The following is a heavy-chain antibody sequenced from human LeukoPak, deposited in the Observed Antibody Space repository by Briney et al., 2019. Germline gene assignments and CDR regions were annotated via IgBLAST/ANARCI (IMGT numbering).Heavy chain of an antibody. CDR2: ISFDGGNK. CDR1: GFTFSSHG. J-gene: IGHJ6*02. V-gene: IGHV3-30*03. CDR3: ARDKDPYYYGMDV. Sequence: PGGSLRLSCAASGFTFSSHGMHWVRQAPGKGLEWVAVISFDGGNKYYADSVKGRFTISRDNSKNTLYLQMNSLRAEDTAVYYCARDKDPYYYGMDVWGQGTTVTVSS.